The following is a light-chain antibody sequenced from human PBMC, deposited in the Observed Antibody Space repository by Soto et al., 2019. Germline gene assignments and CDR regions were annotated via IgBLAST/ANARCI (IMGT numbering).Light chain of an antibody. V-gene: IGLV2-14*03. CDR3: SSYRSTGTLYV. CDR1: SSDIGTYNY. J-gene: IGLJ1*01. CDR2: DVS. Sequence: QSALTQPASLSGSPGQSITISCTGTSSDIGTYNYVSWYQQHPGKAPKLMIYDVSNRPSGVSNRFSGSNSGNTASLTISGLQAEDEADYYCSSYRSTGTLYVFGTGTKLTVL.